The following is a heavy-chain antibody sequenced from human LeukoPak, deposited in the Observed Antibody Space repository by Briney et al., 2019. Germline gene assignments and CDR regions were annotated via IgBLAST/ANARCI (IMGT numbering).Heavy chain of an antibody. V-gene: IGHV1-2*02. J-gene: IGHJ5*02. Sequence: ASVKVSCKASGYTFTGYYMHWVRQAPGQGLEWMGWINPNSGGTNYAQKFQGRVTMTRDTSISTAYMELSRLRSDDTAVYYCAREGYCSSISCYDWFDPWGQGTLVTVSS. D-gene: IGHD2-2*01. CDR1: GYTFTGYY. CDR2: INPNSGGT. CDR3: AREGYCSSISCYDWFDP.